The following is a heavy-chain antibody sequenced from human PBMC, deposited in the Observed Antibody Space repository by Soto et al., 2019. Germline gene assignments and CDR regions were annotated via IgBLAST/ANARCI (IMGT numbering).Heavy chain of an antibody. V-gene: IGHV3-7*05. CDR3: AGDNGDTVTPGVDV. CDR2: IKQDGSEK. J-gene: IGHJ6*02. CDR1: GFTFNKYW. Sequence: EVQLVESGGGLVQPGGSLRLSCAASGFTFNKYWMSWVRQTPGKGLEWVANIKQDGSEKYYVNSVKGRFTISRDNAKNSLSLQMNSLRAEDTAVYYCAGDNGDTVTPGVDVWGQGTTVTVSS. D-gene: IGHD5-18*01.